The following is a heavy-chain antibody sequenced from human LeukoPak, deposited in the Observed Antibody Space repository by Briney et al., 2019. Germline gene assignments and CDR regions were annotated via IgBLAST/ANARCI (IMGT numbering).Heavy chain of an antibody. Sequence: PSETLSLTCTVSGGSISSSSYYWGWIRQPPGKGLEWIGSIYYSGSTYYNPSLKSRVTISVDTSKNQFSLKLSSVTAADTAVYYCARDQVQLWFIDYWGQGTLVTVSS. D-gene: IGHD5-18*01. CDR2: IYYSGST. CDR3: ARDQVQLWFIDY. J-gene: IGHJ4*02. CDR1: GGSISSSSYY. V-gene: IGHV4-39*02.